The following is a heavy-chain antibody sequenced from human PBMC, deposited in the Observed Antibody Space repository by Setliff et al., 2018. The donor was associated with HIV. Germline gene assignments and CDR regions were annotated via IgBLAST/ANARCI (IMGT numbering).Heavy chain of an antibody. CDR2: IHSYGST. Sequence: KTSETLSLTCTVSGASISSYSWSWIRQSPGKRLEWIGYIHSYGSTNYNPSLKSRVTISVDTSKNQFSLKLSSVTAEDTAVYYCARGRLSSGYGDAFDIWGQGTMVTVSS. CDR3: ARGRLSSGYGDAFDI. D-gene: IGHD3-22*01. J-gene: IGHJ3*02. CDR1: GASISSYS. V-gene: IGHV4-59*12.